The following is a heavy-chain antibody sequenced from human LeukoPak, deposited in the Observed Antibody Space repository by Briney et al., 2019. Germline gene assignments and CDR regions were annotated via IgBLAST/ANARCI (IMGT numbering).Heavy chain of an antibody. Sequence: ASVKVSCKASGYTFTSYAMNWVRQAPGQGLEWMGWINTNTGNPTYAQGFTGRFVFSLDTSVSTAYLQISSLKAEDTAVYYCARDPPLLGGYDSDAFDIWGQGTMVTVSS. V-gene: IGHV7-4-1*02. CDR2: INTNTGNP. J-gene: IGHJ3*02. CDR1: GYTFTSYA. D-gene: IGHD5-12*01. CDR3: ARDPPLLGGYDSDAFDI.